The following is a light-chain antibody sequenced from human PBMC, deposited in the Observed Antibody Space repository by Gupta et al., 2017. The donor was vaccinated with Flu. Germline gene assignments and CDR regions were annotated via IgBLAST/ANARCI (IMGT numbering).Light chain of an antibody. CDR3: QQYKSYRS. CDR1: QSISSW. CDR2: KAS. Sequence: DIQMTQSPSTLSASVGDRVTTTCRASQSISSWLAWYQQKPGKRPKLLIYKASSLQSGVPSRFSGSGSGTEFTLTISSLQPDDFAAYYCQQYKSYRSFGQGTKVEIK. V-gene: IGKV1-5*03. J-gene: IGKJ1*01.